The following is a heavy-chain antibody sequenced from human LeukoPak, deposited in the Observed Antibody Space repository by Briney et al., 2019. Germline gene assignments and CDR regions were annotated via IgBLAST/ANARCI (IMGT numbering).Heavy chain of an antibody. D-gene: IGHD2-2*01. V-gene: IGHV3-11*01. CDR1: GFTFSDYY. J-gene: IGHJ4*02. Sequence: PGGSLRLSCAASGFTFSDYYMSWIRQAPGKGLEWVSYISSSGSTIYYADSVKGRFTISRDNAKNSLYLQMNSLRAEDTAVYYCARGKRCTSCRTSSTVTRPWDYWGQGTLVTVSS. CDR3: ARGKRCTSCRTSSTVTRPWDY. CDR2: ISSSGSTI.